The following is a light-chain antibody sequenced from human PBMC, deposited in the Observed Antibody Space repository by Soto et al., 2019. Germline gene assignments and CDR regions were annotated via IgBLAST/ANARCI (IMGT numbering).Light chain of an antibody. CDR2: DAS. V-gene: IGKV1-33*01. J-gene: IGKJ2*01. CDR1: QGISTY. CDR3: QQFDSLPYT. Sequence: DLQMTQSPSSLSASVGDRVTITCRASQGISTYVNWFQQKPGEAPKLLVYDASSLETGVSSRFSGRGFGTDFSFTINSLQPEDIATYYCQQFDSLPYTFGQGTKLEI.